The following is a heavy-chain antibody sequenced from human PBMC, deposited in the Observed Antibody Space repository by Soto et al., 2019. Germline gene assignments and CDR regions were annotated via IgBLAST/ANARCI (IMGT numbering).Heavy chain of an antibody. Sequence: EVQLLESGGDVVRPGGSLRLSCAASGFTFSSYAMGWVRQAPGKGLEWVAGVSRAGTYTFYADSVRGRFSIPRDNSRDTVDLYMRALRGDDTAVYFCVKYTVTEDLGASWGQGTRVSVSS. CDR1: GFTFSSYA. CDR3: VKYTVTEDLGAS. D-gene: IGHD4-17*01. CDR2: VSRAGTYT. J-gene: IGHJ5*02. V-gene: IGHV3-23*01.